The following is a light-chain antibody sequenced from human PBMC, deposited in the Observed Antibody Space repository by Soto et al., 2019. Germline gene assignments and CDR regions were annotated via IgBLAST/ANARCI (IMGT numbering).Light chain of an antibody. Sequence: DIQMTQSPSSLFASVGDRVTSTCRASQGISNYLAWYQQKPGKVPKLLMYAASSLQSGVPSRFSGSGSGTDLTITISTMQPEDFATYYCQQSYSTLSITFGQGTRLEIK. J-gene: IGKJ5*01. CDR3: QQSYSTLSIT. CDR1: QGISNY. V-gene: IGKV1-27*01. CDR2: AAS.